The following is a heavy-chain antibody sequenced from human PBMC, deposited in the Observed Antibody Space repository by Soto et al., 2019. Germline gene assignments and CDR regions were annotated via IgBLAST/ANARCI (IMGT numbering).Heavy chain of an antibody. Sequence: QVQLQESGPGLVKPSETLSLTCGVSGDSVSNTNWWSWVRLPPGKGLEWMGEIGHDGGTKYSPSLSSRVTISLDKSNNHFSLRLFSVTAADTALYYCVRHSGRTFSDWGQGTLVTVSS. J-gene: IGHJ4*02. CDR1: GDSVSNTNW. CDR2: IGHDGGT. D-gene: IGHD6-19*01. CDR3: VRHSGRTFSD. V-gene: IGHV4-4*02.